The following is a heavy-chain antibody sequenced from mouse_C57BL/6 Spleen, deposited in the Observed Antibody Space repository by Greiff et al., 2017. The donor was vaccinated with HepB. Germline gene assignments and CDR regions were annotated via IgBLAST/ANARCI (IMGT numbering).Heavy chain of an antibody. CDR2: IDPSDSYT. D-gene: IGHD1-1*01. V-gene: IGHV1-69*01. Sequence: QVQLQQPGAELVMPGASVKLSCKASGYTFTSYWMHWVKQRPGQGLEWIGEIDPSDSYTNYNQKFKGKSTLTVDKSSSTAYMQLSSLTSEDSAVYYCARGNYYGGDYWGQGTTLTVSS. CDR3: ARGNYYGGDY. J-gene: IGHJ2*01. CDR1: GYTFTSYW.